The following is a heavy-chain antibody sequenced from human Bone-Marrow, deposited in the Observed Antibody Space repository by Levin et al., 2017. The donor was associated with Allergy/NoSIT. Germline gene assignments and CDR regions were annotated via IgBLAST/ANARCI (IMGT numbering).Heavy chain of an antibody. J-gene: IGHJ6*04. CDR3: AKDQVSSEAWLVRGYYYYYRMDV. Sequence: GGSLRLSCAASGFTFSSYAMSWVRQAPGKGLEWVSAISGSGGSTYYADSVKGRFTISRDNSKNTLYLQMNSLRAEDTAVYYCAKDQVSSEAWLVRGYYYYYRMDVRGKGTTVTVS. CDR1: GFTFSSYA. CDR2: ISGSGGST. V-gene: IGHV3-23*01. D-gene: IGHD6-19*01.